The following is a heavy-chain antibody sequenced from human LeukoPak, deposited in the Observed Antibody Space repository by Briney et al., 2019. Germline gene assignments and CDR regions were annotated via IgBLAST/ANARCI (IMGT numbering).Heavy chain of an antibody. V-gene: IGHV4-39*07. J-gene: IGHJ4*02. CDR1: GDSFTNTRYY. Sequence: SETLSLTCTVSGDSFTNTRYYWGWLRQPPGKGLEWIGTIYYTGDTYYNPSLKSRVTISVDTSNDQFSLELTSVTAADTAVYYCARESSVTATYWGQGTLVIVSS. D-gene: IGHD2-15*01. CDR3: ARESSVTATY. CDR2: IYYTGDT.